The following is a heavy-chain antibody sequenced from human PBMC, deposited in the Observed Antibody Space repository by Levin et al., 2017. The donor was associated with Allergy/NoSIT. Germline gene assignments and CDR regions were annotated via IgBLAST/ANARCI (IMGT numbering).Heavy chain of an antibody. J-gene: IGHJ3*02. CDR1: GGSISSGDYY. V-gene: IGHV4-30-4*01. CDR3: ARYSSSQDDAFDI. Sequence: SETLSLTCTVSGGSISSGDYYWSWIRQPPGKGLEWIGYIYYSGSTYYNPSLKSRVTISVDTSKNQFSLKLSSVTAADTAVYYCARYSSSQDDAFDIWGQGTMVTVSS. CDR2: IYYSGST. D-gene: IGHD6-13*01.